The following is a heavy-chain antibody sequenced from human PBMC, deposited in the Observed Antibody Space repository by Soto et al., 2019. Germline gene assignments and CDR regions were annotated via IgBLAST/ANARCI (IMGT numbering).Heavy chain of an antibody. J-gene: IGHJ4*02. CDR1: GYTFASYA. V-gene: IGHV1-18*01. CDR2: ISAYNGNT. D-gene: IGHD3-16*01. CDR3: ARVIGGLYYFDY. Sequence: ASVKVSCKASGYTFASYAISWMRQAPGQGLEWMGWISAYNGNTNYAQKLQGRVTMTTDTSASTAYMELSSLRSEDTAVYYCARVIGGLYYFDYWGQGTLVTVSS.